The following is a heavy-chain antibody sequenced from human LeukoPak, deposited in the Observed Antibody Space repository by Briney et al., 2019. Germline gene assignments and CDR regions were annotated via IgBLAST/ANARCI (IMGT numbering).Heavy chain of an antibody. CDR1: RFTFSNYA. J-gene: IGHJ4*02. V-gene: IGHV3-23*01. CDR3: AMWGDYDILTGYYDSDY. D-gene: IGHD3-9*01. CDR2: IVGSGSNT. Sequence: PGASLRLSCAASRFTFSNYAMSWVRQAPGKGLEWVSAIVGSGSNTYYADSVKGRFTISRDNPKNTLYLQMNSLRADDTAVYYCAMWGDYDILTGYYDSDYWGQGTLVTVSS.